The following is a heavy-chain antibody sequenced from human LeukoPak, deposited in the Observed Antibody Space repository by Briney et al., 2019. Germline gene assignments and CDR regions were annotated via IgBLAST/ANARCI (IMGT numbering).Heavy chain of an antibody. D-gene: IGHD3-10*01. V-gene: IGHV1-46*01. Sequence: ASVKVSCKSSGYTFTSNYMHWVRQAPGQGLEWMGVIAPSSGTTSYAQKFQGRVTMTRDTSTSTLYMELSSLTSEDTAVYYCARASGSSAVPFDYWGQGTLVTVSS. CDR3: ARASGSSAVPFDY. CDR1: GYTFTSNY. J-gene: IGHJ4*02. CDR2: IAPSSGTT.